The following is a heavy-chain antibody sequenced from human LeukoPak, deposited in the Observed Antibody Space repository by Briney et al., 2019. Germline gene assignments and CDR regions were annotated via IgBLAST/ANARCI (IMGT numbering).Heavy chain of an antibody. D-gene: IGHD3-10*01. Sequence: SETLSLTCTVSGDSLSSGAYYWSWIRQPPGKGLEWIGRIYCSGSTNYNPSLKSRVTISVDTSKSQFSLKLSSVTAADTAVYYCARSSGSWEFLDYWGQGTLVTVSS. CDR2: IYCSGST. V-gene: IGHV4-30-4*08. CDR3: ARSSGSWEFLDY. CDR1: GDSLSSGAYY. J-gene: IGHJ4*02.